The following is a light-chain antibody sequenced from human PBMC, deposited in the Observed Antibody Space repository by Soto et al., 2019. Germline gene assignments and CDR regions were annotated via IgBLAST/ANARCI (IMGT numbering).Light chain of an antibody. CDR2: STN. Sequence: QSVLTQPPSASGTPGQRVTISCSGSSSNIGSNSVHWYQQLPGTAPKLLIYSTNQRPSGVPDRFSGSKSDTSASLAISGLQSEDEADYYCAAWDDSLNGEVVFGGGTKLTVL. V-gene: IGLV1-44*01. CDR1: SSNIGSNS. CDR3: AAWDDSLNGEVV. J-gene: IGLJ2*01.